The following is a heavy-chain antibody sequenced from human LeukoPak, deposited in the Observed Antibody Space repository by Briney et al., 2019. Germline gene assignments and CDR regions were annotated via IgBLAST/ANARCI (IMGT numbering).Heavy chain of an antibody. D-gene: IGHD1-26*01. CDR2: MNPNSGNT. V-gene: IGHV1-8*01. Sequence: ASVKVSCKASGYTFTSYDINWVRQATGQGLEWMGWMNPNSGNTGYAQKLQGRVTMTTDTSMSTAYMELRSLRSDDTAVYYCARVEWELPNLDYWGQGTLVTVSS. CDR1: GYTFTSYD. J-gene: IGHJ4*02. CDR3: ARVEWELPNLDY.